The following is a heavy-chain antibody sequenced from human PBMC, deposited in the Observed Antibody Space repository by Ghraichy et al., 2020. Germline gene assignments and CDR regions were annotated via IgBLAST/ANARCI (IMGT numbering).Heavy chain of an antibody. Sequence: SQTLSLTCAISGDSVSSNSGTCNWIMQSPSRGLEWLGRTYYRSKWYYDYAVSVKSRISINPDTSKNQFYLQLNSVSPDDTAVYYCARRESLGYFDLWGRGTLVTVSS. V-gene: IGHV6-1*01. CDR2: TYYRSKWYY. CDR1: GDSVSSNSGT. CDR3: ARRESLGYFDL. J-gene: IGHJ2*01.